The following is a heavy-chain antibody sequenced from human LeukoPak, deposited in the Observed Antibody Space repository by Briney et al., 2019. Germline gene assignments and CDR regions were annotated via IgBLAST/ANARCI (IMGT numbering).Heavy chain of an antibody. CDR1: GFTFSSYS. D-gene: IGHD6-13*01. Sequence: GGSLRLSCAASGFTFSSYSMNWVRQAPGKGLEWVSSISSSSSYIYYADSVKGRFTISRDNAKNSLYLQMNSLRAEDTAVCYCARGSIAAAAPGGDYWGQGTLVIVSS. V-gene: IGHV3-21*01. J-gene: IGHJ4*02. CDR2: ISSSSSYI. CDR3: ARGSIAAAAPGGDY.